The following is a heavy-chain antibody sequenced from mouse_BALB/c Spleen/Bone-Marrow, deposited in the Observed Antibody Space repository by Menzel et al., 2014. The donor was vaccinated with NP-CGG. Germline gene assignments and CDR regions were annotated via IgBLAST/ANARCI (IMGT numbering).Heavy chain of an antibody. J-gene: IGHJ1*01. D-gene: IGHD1-1*01. V-gene: IGHV14-3*02. Sequence: EVKLVESGAELVKPGASVKLSCTASGFNIXDTYMHWVKQRPEQGLEWIGRIDPANGNTKYDPKFQGKATITADTSSNTAYLQLSSLTSEDTAVYYCARGYGSSYGTGYFDVWGAGTTVTVSS. CDR2: IDPANGNT. CDR3: ARGYGSSYGTGYFDV. CDR1: GFNIXDTY.